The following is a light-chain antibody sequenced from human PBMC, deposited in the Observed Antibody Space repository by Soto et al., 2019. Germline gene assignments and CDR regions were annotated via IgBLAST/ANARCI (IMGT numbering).Light chain of an antibody. J-gene: IGLJ1*01. V-gene: IGLV1-44*01. Sequence: QSVLTQPPSASGTPGQRVTISCSGSSSNIGSNSVNWYQQLPGTAPKLLIYSNDRRPSGVPDRFSGSKSGTSASLAISGLQSEDEADCYCAAWDDSLNGYVFGTG. CDR1: SSNIGSNS. CDR3: AAWDDSLNGYV. CDR2: SND.